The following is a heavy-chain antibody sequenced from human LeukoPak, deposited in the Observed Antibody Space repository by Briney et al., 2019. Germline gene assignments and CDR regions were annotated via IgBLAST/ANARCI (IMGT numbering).Heavy chain of an antibody. CDR3: ARVGGSYGFDY. CDR1: GFTVSSNY. J-gene: IGHJ4*02. CDR2: IYSGGST. Sequence: GGSLRLSCAASGFTVSSNYMSWVRQAPGKGLQWVSVIYSGGSTYYADTVKGRFTISRDNAKNSLYLQMNSLRAEDTAVYYCARVGGSYGFDYWGQGTLVTVSS. D-gene: IGHD5-18*01. V-gene: IGHV3-53*01.